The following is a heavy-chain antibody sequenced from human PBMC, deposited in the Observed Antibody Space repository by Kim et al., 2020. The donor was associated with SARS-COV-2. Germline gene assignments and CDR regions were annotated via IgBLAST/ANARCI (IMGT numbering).Heavy chain of an antibody. Sequence: GGSLRLSCAASGFIFNNFAMSWVRQAPGKGLEWVSAIRGNGYSAFYADSVKGRFTISRDSSKSTLYLQMNSLTAEDTAIYYCAKRLWEAAAGTGGFDVWGQGTMVTVSS. CDR1: GFIFNNFA. V-gene: IGHV3-23*01. CDR3: AKRLWEAAAGTGGFDV. D-gene: IGHD6-13*01. CDR2: IRGNGYSA. J-gene: IGHJ3*01.